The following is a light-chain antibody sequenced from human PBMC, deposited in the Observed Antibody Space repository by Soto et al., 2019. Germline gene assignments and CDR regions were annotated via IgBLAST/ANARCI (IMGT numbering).Light chain of an antibody. CDR1: QSVGSY. J-gene: IGKJ2*01. CDR2: DAS. CDR3: QQYSQWPLYT. V-gene: IGKV3-11*01. Sequence: EIVLTQSPATLSSAPGDSATLSCRASQSVGSYLTWYQQKPGQAPRLLIYDASNRVTGIPARFSGSGSGTEFTLTISSLQSEDFALYYCQQYSQWPLYTFGQGTKVDIK.